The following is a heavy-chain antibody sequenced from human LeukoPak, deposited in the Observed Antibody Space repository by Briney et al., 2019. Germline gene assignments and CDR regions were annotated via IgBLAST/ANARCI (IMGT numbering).Heavy chain of an antibody. J-gene: IGHJ3*02. Sequence: PGRSLRLSCAASGFTFSSYAMHWVRQAPGKGLEWVAVISYDGSNKYYADSVKGRFTISRDNSKNTLYLQMNSLRAEDTAVYYCARDGTSSSNPFFDIWGQGTMVTVS. D-gene: IGHD6-13*01. CDR3: ARDGTSSSNPFFDI. CDR1: GFTFSSYA. V-gene: IGHV3-30-3*01. CDR2: ISYDGSNK.